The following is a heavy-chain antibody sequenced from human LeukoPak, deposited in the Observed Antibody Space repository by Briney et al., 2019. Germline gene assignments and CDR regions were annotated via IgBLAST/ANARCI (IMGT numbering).Heavy chain of an antibody. V-gene: IGHV3-23*01. CDR3: AKGGSIIPYFDY. CDR1: GFAFSTYA. D-gene: IGHD1-26*01. CDR2: INSSGGTT. Sequence: GGSLRLSCAASGFAFSTYAMTWVRQAPGKGLEWVSDINSSGGTTNYADSVKGRFTISRDNSKNTLYLQMNSLRAEDTAVYYCAKGGSIIPYFDYWGQGTLVTVSS. J-gene: IGHJ4*02.